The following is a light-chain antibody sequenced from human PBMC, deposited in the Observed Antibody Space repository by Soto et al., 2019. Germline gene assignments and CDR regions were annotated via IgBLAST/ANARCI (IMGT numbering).Light chain of an antibody. Sequence: EIVLTQFPGALSLSPGERVTLSCRASQTVSNTYLAWYQQKSGQAPKFLIYGASNRATGIPDRFSGSRSGTDFTLTISRLEPEDFAGYYCQQYGALPPTFGGGTKVEIK. CDR2: GAS. CDR3: QQYGALPPT. V-gene: IGKV3-20*01. CDR1: QTVSNTY. J-gene: IGKJ4*01.